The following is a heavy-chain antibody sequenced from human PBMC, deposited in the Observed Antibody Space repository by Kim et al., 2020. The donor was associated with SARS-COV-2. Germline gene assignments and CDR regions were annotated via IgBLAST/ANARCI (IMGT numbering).Heavy chain of an antibody. CDR2: INHSGST. D-gene: IGHD7-27*01. CDR3: AIEIPFSETGA. V-gene: IGHV4-34*01. Sequence: SETLSLTCAVYGGSFSGYYWSWIRQPPGKGLEWIGEINHSGSTNYNPSLKSRVTISVDTSKNQFSLKLSSVTAADTAVYYCAIEIPFSETGAWGQGTLVTVSS. J-gene: IGHJ4*02. CDR1: GGSFSGYY.